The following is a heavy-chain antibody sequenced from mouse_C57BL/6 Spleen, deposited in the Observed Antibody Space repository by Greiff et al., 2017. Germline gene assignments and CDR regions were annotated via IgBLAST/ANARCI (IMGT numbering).Heavy chain of an antibody. CDR1: GFNIKNTY. J-gene: IGHJ4*01. CDR3: ASPLSSSYDAMDY. Sequence: VQLKESVAELVRPGASVKLSCTASGFNIKNTYMHWVKQRPEQGLEWIGRIDPANGNTKYAPKFQGKATITADTSSNTAYLQLSSLTSEDTAIYYCASPLSSSYDAMDYWGQGTSVTVSS. V-gene: IGHV14-3*01. CDR2: IDPANGNT. D-gene: IGHD1-1*01.